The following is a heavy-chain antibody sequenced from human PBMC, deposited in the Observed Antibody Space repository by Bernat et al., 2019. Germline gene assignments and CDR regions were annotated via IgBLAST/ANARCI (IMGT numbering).Heavy chain of an antibody. D-gene: IGHD3-10*01. V-gene: IGHV3-21*01. J-gene: IGHJ4*02. CDR3: ARDSAARPFDY. CDR2: ISSSSSYI. Sequence: EVQLVESGGGLVKPGGSLRLSCAASGFTFSSYSMNWVHQAPGKGLEWVSSISSSSSYIYYADSVKGRFTISRDNAKNSLYLQMNSLRAEDTAVYYCARDSAARPFDYWGQGTLVTVSS. CDR1: GFTFSSYS.